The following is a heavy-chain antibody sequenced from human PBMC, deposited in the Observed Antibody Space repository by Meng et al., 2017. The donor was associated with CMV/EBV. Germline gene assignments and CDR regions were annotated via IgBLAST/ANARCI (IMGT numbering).Heavy chain of an antibody. V-gene: IGHV1-2*02. CDR3: ARSHPPYFYGSGIYPNWFDP. D-gene: IGHD3-10*01. CDR2: INPNSGGT. Sequence: ASVKVSCKASGYTFTGYYMHWVRQAPGQGLEWMGWINPNSGGTNYAQKFQGRVTMTRDTSISTAYMELSRLRSDDTAVYYCARSHPPYFYGSGIYPNWFDPWGQGTLVTVSS. J-gene: IGHJ5*02. CDR1: GYTFTGYY.